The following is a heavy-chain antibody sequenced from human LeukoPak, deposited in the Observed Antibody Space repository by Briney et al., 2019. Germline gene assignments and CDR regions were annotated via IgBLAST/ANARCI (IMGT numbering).Heavy chain of an antibody. Sequence: ASVKVSCKASGYTFTSYYMHWVRQAPGQGLEWMGIINPSGGSTSYAQKFQGRVTMTRDTSTSTVYMELSSLRSEDTAVYYCARDVSRLMVYSTRFDPWGQGTLVTVSS. CDR1: GYTFTSYY. J-gene: IGHJ5*02. D-gene: IGHD2-8*01. CDR2: INPSGGST. V-gene: IGHV1-46*01. CDR3: ARDVSRLMVYSTRFDP.